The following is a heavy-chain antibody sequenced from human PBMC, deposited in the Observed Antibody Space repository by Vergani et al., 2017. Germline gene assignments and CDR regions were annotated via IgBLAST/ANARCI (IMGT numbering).Heavy chain of an antibody. CDR2: ISGSGGST. D-gene: IGHD6-19*01. J-gene: IGHJ4*02. CDR3: AKDPRYSSGWYY. CDR1: GFTFSSYA. Sequence: EVQLLESGGGLVQPGGSLRLSCAASGFTFSSYAMSWVRQAPGKGLEWVSAISGSGGSTYYADSVKGRFTIPRDNSKNTLYLQMNSLRAEDTAVYYCAKDPRYSSGWYYWGQGTLVTVSS. V-gene: IGHV3-23*01.